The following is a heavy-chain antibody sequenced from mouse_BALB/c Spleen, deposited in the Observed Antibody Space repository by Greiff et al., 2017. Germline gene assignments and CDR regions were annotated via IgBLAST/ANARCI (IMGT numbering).Heavy chain of an antibody. CDR1: GFTFSSYG. J-gene: IGHJ3*01. CDR2: INSNGGST. D-gene: IGHD2-3*01. V-gene: IGHV5-6-3*01. Sequence: EVQLVESGGGLVQPGGSLKLSCAASGFTFSSYGMSWVRQTPDKRLELVATINSNGGSTYYPDSVKGRFTISRDNAKNTLYLQMSSLKSEDTAMYYCARRDGYYGGFAYWGQGTLVTVSA. CDR3: ARRDGYYGGFAY.